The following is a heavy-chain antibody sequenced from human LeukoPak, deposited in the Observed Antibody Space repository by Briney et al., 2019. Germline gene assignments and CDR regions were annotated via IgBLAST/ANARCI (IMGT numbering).Heavy chain of an antibody. Sequence: SETLSLTCAVYGGSFSGYYWSWIRQPPGKGLEWIGEINHSGSTNYNPSLKSRVTISVDTSKNQFSLKLGSVTAADTAVYYCARAKYSSGRTPYYYYYYMDVWGKGTTVTVSS. J-gene: IGHJ6*03. CDR1: GGSFSGYY. V-gene: IGHV4-34*01. CDR2: INHSGST. CDR3: ARAKYSSGRTPYYYYYYMDV. D-gene: IGHD6-19*01.